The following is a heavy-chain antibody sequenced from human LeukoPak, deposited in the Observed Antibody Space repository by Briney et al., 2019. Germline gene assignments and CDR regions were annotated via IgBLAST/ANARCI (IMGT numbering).Heavy chain of an antibody. CDR3: ARDSSYSGSYYWFDP. J-gene: IGHJ5*02. V-gene: IGHV1-2*02. CDR1: GYTFTGYY. Sequence: ASVKVSCKASGYTFTGYYMHWVRQAPGQGLEWMGWINPNSGGTNYAQKFQGRVTMTRDTSISTAYMELSRLRSDDTAVYYCARDSSYSGSYYWFDPWGQGTLVTVPS. D-gene: IGHD1-26*01. CDR2: INPNSGGT.